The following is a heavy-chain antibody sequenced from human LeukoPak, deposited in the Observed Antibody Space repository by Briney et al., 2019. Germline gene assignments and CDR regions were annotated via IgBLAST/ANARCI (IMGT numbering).Heavy chain of an antibody. CDR1: GYTFTSYY. D-gene: IGHD2-2*01. CDR2: INPSGGST. V-gene: IGHV1-46*01. Sequence: ASVKVSCKASGYTFTSYYMHWVRQAPGQGLEWMGIINPSGGSTSYAQKFQGRVTMTEDTSTDTAYMELSSLRSEDTAVYYCATPNHQLLDAFDIWGQGTMVTVSS. CDR3: ATPNHQLLDAFDI. J-gene: IGHJ3*02.